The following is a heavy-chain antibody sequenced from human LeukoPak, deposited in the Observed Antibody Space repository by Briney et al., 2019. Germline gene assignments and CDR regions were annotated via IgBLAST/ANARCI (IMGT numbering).Heavy chain of an antibody. V-gene: IGHV3-30*18. CDR2: ISYDGSNK. D-gene: IGHD6-13*01. CDR1: GFTFSSYG. J-gene: IGHJ4*02. CDR3: AKDIGYSSSVDY. Sequence: QPGGSLRLSCAASGFTFSSYGMHWVRQAPGKGLEWVAVISYDGSNKYYADSVKGRFTISRGNPKNTLYLQMNSLRAEDTAVYYCAKDIGYSSSVDYWGQGTQVTVSS.